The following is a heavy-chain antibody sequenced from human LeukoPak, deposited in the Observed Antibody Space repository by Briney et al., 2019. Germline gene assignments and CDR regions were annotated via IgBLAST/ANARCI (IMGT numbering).Heavy chain of an antibody. CDR2: IYHSGST. Sequence: SETLSLTCAVSGGSISSSNWWSWVRQPPGKGLEWIGEIYHSGSTNYNPSLKSRVTISVDKSKNRFSLKLSSVTAADTAVYYCARESPDILTGYYAFDIWGQGTMVTVSS. D-gene: IGHD3-9*01. CDR3: ARESPDILTGYYAFDI. V-gene: IGHV4-4*02. J-gene: IGHJ3*02. CDR1: GGSISSSNW.